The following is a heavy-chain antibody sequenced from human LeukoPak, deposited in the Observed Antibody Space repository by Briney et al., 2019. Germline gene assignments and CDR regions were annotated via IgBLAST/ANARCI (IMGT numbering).Heavy chain of an antibody. J-gene: IGHJ5*02. V-gene: IGHV4-59*01. CDR3: ARESGSYLWRSWLNP. D-gene: IGHD3-16*01. CDR2: TYNSGNT. Sequence: SETLSLTCTVSGGSTNNYYWTWIRQPPGKGLEWIGNTYNSGNTNYNPSLKSRVTISIDTSKNQFSLKVISVTAADTAIYYCARESGSYLWRSWLNPWGQGTLVTVSS. CDR1: GGSTNNYY.